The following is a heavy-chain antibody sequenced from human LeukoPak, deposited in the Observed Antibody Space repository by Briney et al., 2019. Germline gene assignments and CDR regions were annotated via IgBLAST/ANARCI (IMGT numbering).Heavy chain of an antibody. D-gene: IGHD1-26*01. CDR1: GYTFTSYG. V-gene: IGHV1-18*01. CDR2: ISAYNGNT. CDR3: ARVRRELLTRFDY. J-gene: IGHJ4*02. Sequence: GASVKVSCKASGYTFTSYGISWVRQAPGQGLEWMGWISAYNGNTNYAQKFQGRVTITRNTSISTAYMELSSLRSEDAAVYYCARVRRELLTRFDYWGQGTLVTVSS.